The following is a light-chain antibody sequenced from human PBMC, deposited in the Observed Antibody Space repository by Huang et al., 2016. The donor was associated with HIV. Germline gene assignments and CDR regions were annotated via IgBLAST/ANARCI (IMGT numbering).Light chain of an antibody. V-gene: IGKV3-15*01. CDR2: GAS. CDR3: QQYNNWPPYT. J-gene: IGKJ2*01. CDR1: ESVSSS. Sequence: EVVMTQSPATLSVSPGERTTLSCRASESVSSSLAWYQHKPGQPPRLLIYGASTRATVIPARFSGSGSGTEFTLTISSLQSEDFAVYYCQQYNNWPPYTFGQGTKLEIK.